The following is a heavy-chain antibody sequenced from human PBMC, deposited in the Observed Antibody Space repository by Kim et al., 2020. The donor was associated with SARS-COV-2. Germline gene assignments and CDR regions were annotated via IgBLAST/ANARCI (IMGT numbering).Heavy chain of an antibody. J-gene: IGHJ4*02. CDR1: GFTFDDYA. D-gene: IGHD3-22*01. CDR2: ISWNSGSI. CDR3: AKDHSAYYYDSSGYYSGFDY. V-gene: IGHV3-9*01. Sequence: GGSLRLSCAASGFTFDDYAMHWVRQAPGKGLEWVSGISWNSGSIGYADSVKGRFTISRDNAKNSLYLQMNSLRAEDTALYYCAKDHSAYYYDSSGYYSGFDYWGQGTLVTVSS.